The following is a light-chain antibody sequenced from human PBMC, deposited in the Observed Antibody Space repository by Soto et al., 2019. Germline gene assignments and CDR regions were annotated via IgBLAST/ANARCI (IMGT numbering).Light chain of an antibody. V-gene: IGLV6-57*04. Sequence: NFMLTQPHSVSESPGKTVTIYCTRSSGSIASNYVQWYQQRPGSAPTTVIYEDNQRPSGVPDRFSGSIDSSSNSASLTISGLKTEDEADYYCQSYDSSNHNVVFGGGTKVTVL. CDR3: QSYDSSNHNVV. CDR1: SGSIASNY. J-gene: IGLJ2*01. CDR2: EDN.